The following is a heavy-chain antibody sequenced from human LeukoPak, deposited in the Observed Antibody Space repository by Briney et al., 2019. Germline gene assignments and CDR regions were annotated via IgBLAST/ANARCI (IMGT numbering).Heavy chain of an antibody. CDR2: ISYDGSNK. V-gene: IGHV3-30*04. CDR1: GFTFSSYA. J-gene: IGHJ4*02. Sequence: GGSLRLSCAASGFTFSSYAMHWVRQAPGKGLEWVAVISYDGSNKYYADSVKGRFTTSRDNSKNTLYLQMNSLRAEDTAVYYCAKDRLSDPYNFWSGYYRGDDYWGQGTLVAVSS. CDR3: AKDRLSDPYNFWSGYYRGDDY. D-gene: IGHD3-3*01.